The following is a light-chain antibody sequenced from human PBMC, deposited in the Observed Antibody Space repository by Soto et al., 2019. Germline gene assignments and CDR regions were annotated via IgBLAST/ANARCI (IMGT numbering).Light chain of an antibody. Sequence: QSVLTHPAWVSVSPGQSITISCTGTTSDVGGYDYVSWYQQHPGRAPKLMIFEVSNRPSGISDRFSGSKSGNTASLTISGLQAEDEADYYCSSFTSTSTQVLGGGTKVTVL. J-gene: IGLJ3*02. CDR3: SSFTSTSTQV. CDR1: TSDVGGYDY. V-gene: IGLV2-14*01. CDR2: EVS.